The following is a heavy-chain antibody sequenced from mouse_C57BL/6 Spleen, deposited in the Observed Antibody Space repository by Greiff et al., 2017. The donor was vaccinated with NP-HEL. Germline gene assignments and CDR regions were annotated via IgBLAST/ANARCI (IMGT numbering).Heavy chain of an antibody. Sequence: VQLQQSGAELARPGASVKLSCKASGYTFTSYGISWVKQRTGQGLEWIGESYPRSGNTYYNEKFKGNATLTADKSSSTAYMELRSLTSEDSAVYFCARGAHITTVVAREFAYWGQGTLVTVSA. CDR3: ARGAHITTVVAREFAY. J-gene: IGHJ3*01. V-gene: IGHV1-81*01. CDR1: GYTFTSYG. D-gene: IGHD1-1*01. CDR2: SYPRSGNT.